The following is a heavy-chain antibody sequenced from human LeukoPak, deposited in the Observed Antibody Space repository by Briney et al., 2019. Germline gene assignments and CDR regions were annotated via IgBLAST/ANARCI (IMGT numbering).Heavy chain of an antibody. J-gene: IGHJ3*02. Sequence: GASLKISCKGSGYIFTSYWIGWVRPVPGKGLEWMGIIYPGDSDTRYSPSFQGQVTISADKSISTAYLQWSSLKASDTAMYYCASRYSYGSIDAFDIWGQGTMVTVSS. CDR1: GYIFTSYW. CDR2: IYPGDSDT. V-gene: IGHV5-51*01. D-gene: IGHD5-18*01. CDR3: ASRYSYGSIDAFDI.